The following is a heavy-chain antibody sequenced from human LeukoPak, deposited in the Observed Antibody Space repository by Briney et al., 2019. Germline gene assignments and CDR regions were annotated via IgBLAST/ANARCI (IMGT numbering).Heavy chain of an antibody. D-gene: IGHD2/OR15-2a*01. V-gene: IGHV4-4*07. Sequence: PSETLSLTCTVSGDSISNYYWSWVRQPAGQGLEWIGRFYTSEATNYNPSLKSRVTMSADASKNQFSLRLRSVTAADTAVYYCAREALIEGFYYYMDVWGKGTTVTVSS. J-gene: IGHJ6*03. CDR1: GDSISNYY. CDR2: FYTSEAT. CDR3: AREALIEGFYYYMDV.